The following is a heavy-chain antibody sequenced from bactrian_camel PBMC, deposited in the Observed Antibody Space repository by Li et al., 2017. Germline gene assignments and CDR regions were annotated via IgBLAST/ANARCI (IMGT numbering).Heavy chain of an antibody. CDR1: GVPGTRRC. D-gene: IGHD7*01. CDR3: ATDGGRAPSLVRMVDTPCPSRFDY. J-gene: IGHJ4*01. Sequence: VQLVESGGGSVQAGGSLRLSCSGVPGTRRCVGWFRQAPGKEREAVAVIDTDGNTDYADSVKGRFTFSQDNAKNTVYLQMNRLRPEDTAVYYCATDGGRAPSLVRMVDTPCPSRFDYWGQGTQVTVS. CDR2: IDTDGNT. V-gene: IGHV3S53*01.